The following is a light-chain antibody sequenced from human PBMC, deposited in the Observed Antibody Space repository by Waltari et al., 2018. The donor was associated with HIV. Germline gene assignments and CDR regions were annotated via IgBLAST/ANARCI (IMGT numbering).Light chain of an antibody. J-gene: IGLJ2*01. CDR2: EVS. CDR3: SSYTGSTTVV. CDR1: SSDIGGYNY. V-gene: IGLV2-14*03. Sequence: QSALTQPASVSGSPGRSITISCTGTSSDIGGYNYVSWYQQHPGKAPKLMIYEVSNRPSGVSSRFSGSKSGNTASLTSSGLQAEDEADYYCSSYTGSTTVVFGGGTKVTVL.